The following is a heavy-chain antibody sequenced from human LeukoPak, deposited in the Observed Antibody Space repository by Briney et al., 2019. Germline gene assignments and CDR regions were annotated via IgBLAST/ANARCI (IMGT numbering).Heavy chain of an antibody. CDR1: GGSISSYY. D-gene: IGHD4-17*01. V-gene: IGHV4-59*08. Sequence: SETLSLTCTGSGGSISSYYWSWIRQPPGKGLEWIGYSGSTNYNPSLKSRVTISVDTSKNQFSLKLSSVTAADTAVYYCARHYGDYGIDYWGQGTLVTVSS. CDR3: ARHYGDYGIDY. J-gene: IGHJ4*02. CDR2: SGST.